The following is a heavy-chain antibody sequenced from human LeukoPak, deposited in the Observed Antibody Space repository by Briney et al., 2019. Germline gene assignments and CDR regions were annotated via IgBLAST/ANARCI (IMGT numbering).Heavy chain of an antibody. D-gene: IGHD1-26*01. Sequence: GGSLRLSCAASGFTFNTYSMNWVRQAPGKGLEWVSAISGSGGSTYYADSVKGRFTISRDNSKNTLYLQMNSLRAEDTAVYYCAKIGIVGATFDYWGQGTLVTVSS. CDR3: AKIGIVGATFDY. CDR2: ISGSGGST. J-gene: IGHJ4*02. V-gene: IGHV3-23*01. CDR1: GFTFNTYS.